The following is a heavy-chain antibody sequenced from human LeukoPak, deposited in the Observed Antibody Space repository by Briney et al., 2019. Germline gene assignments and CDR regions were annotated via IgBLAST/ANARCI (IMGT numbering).Heavy chain of an antibody. D-gene: IGHD3-22*01. Sequence: GGSLRLSCAASGFTFSSYAMHWVRQAPGKGLEWVAVISYDGSNKYYADSVEGRFTISRDNSKNTLYLQMDSLRAEDTAVYYCAREDYYDSSGYGYWGQGTLVTVSS. J-gene: IGHJ4*02. CDR3: AREDYYDSSGYGY. CDR1: GFTFSSYA. V-gene: IGHV3-30*04. CDR2: ISYDGSNK.